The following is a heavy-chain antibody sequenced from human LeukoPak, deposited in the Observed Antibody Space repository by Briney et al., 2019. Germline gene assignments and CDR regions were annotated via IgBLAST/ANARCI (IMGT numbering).Heavy chain of an antibody. Sequence: GGSLRLSCAASGFSFNSDWMDWVRQAPGKGLEWVSVIYSGGSTYYADSVKGRFTISRDNSKNTLYLQMNSLRAEDTAVYYCARDARDAFDIWGQGTMVTVSS. CDR1: GFSFNSDW. CDR3: ARDARDAFDI. J-gene: IGHJ3*02. CDR2: IYSGGST. V-gene: IGHV3-53*01.